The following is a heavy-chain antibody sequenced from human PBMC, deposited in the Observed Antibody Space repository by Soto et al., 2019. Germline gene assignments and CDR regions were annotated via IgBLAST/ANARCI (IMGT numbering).Heavy chain of an antibody. V-gene: IGHV1-3*01. J-gene: IGHJ5*02. D-gene: IGHD1-20*01. Sequence: ASVKVSCKASGYTFTSYAMHWVRQAPGQRLEWMGWINAGNGNTKYSQKFQGRVTITRDTSASTAYMELRSLRSEDTAVYYCARETRYNWNWFDPWGQGTLVTVSS. CDR1: GYTFTSYA. CDR2: INAGNGNT. CDR3: ARETRYNWNWFDP.